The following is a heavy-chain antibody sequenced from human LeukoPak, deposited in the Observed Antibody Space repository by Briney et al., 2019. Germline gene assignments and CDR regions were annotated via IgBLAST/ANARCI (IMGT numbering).Heavy chain of an antibody. J-gene: IGHJ4*02. D-gene: IGHD2-8*02. V-gene: IGHV3-66*01. CDR1: GFTVSSNY. CDR3: ARDLGSAVKGGVHFDY. Sequence: PGGSLRLSCAASGFTVSSNYMNWVRHPPGKGLEWVSVIYSGGSTYYADSVKGRFTISRDNSKNTLYLQMNSLRAEDTAVYYCARDLGSAVKGGVHFDYWGQGTLVTVSS. CDR2: IYSGGST.